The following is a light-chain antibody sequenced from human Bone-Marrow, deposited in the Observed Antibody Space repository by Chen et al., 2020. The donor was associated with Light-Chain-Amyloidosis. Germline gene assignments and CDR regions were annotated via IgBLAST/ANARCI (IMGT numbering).Light chain of an antibody. CDR2: EVT. V-gene: IGLV2-14*01. Sequence: QSALTQPAPVSGFPGQPITIPCTGTSSDVGGDNHVSWYQQHPDKAPKLMIYEVTNRPSWVPDRFSGSKSDNTASLTISGLQTEDEADYFCSSYTITNTLVFGSGTRVTVL. CDR1: SSDVGGDNH. CDR3: SSYTITNTLV. J-gene: IGLJ1*01.